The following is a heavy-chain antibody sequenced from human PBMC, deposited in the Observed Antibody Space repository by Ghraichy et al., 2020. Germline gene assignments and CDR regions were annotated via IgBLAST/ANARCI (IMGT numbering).Heavy chain of an antibody. Sequence: ASVKVSCKASGYTFTRNGFSWVRQAPGQGLEWMGWITARNGDSKHAQKFDGRVTMTTDTSTSTFYMDLRNLTSDDTAVYYCAIDSVGAFGMDVWGQGTTVSVSS. CDR3: AIDSVGAFGMDV. V-gene: IGHV1-18*01. CDR2: ITARNGDS. CDR1: GYTFTRNG. J-gene: IGHJ6*02. D-gene: IGHD1-26*01.